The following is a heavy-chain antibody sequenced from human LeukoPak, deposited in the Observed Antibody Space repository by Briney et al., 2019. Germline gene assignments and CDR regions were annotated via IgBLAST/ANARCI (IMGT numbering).Heavy chain of an antibody. CDR1: GYTFTGYY. J-gene: IGHJ4*02. V-gene: IGHV1-2*02. Sequence: ASVKVSCKASGYTFTGYYMHWVRQAPGQGLEWMGWINPNSGGTNYAQKFQGRVTMTRDTSISTAYMELSRLRSDDTAVYYCARDRPPEEEMDYWGQGTLVTVSS. CDR2: INPNSGGT. CDR3: ARDRPPEEEMDY. D-gene: IGHD5-24*01.